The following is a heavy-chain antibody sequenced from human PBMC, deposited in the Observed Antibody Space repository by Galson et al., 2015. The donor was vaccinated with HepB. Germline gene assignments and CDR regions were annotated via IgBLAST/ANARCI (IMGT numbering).Heavy chain of an antibody. CDR2: IRSKAYGGTA. Sequence: SLRLSCAASGFTFGDYAMSWVRQAPGKGLEWVGFIRSKAYGGTAEYAASVKGRFTISRDDSKGIAYLQMNSLKTEDTAVYYCTRENLELGYGGNPYYYYGMAVWGQGTTVPVSS. V-gene: IGHV3-49*04. CDR1: GFTFGDYA. D-gene: IGHD4-23*01. J-gene: IGHJ6*02. CDR3: TRENLELGYGGNPYYYYGMAV.